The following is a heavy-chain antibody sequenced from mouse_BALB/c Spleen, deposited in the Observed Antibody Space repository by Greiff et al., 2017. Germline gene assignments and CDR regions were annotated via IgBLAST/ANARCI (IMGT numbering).Heavy chain of an antibody. CDR3: ARGYDYGSFAY. CDR1: GFTFSSYG. CDR2: INSNGGST. D-gene: IGHD2-4*01. Sequence: EVQRVESGGGLVQPGGSLKLSCAASGFTFSSYGMSWVRQTPDKRLELVATINSNGGSTYYPDSVKGRFTISRDNAKNTLYLQMSSLKSEDTAMYYCARGYDYGSFAYWGQGTLVTVSA. J-gene: IGHJ3*01. V-gene: IGHV5-6-3*01.